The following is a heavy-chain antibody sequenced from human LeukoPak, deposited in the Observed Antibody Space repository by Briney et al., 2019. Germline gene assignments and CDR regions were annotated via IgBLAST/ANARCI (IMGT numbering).Heavy chain of an antibody. CDR3: AGSGSSSWYSRWFDP. Sequence: GGSLRLSCAASGFTFSNYNMNWVRQAPGEGLEWGSYISSSGSTIYYADSVKGRFTISRDNAKNSLYLQMNSLRAEDTAVYYCAGSGSSSWYSRWFDPWGQGTLVTVSS. D-gene: IGHD6-13*01. V-gene: IGHV3-48*04. CDR2: ISSSGSTI. CDR1: GFTFSNYN. J-gene: IGHJ5*02.